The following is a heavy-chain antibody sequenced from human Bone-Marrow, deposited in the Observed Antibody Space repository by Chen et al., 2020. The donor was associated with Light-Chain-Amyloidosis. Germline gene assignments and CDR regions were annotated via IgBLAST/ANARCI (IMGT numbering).Heavy chain of an antibody. CDR2: ISGSGGGR. J-gene: IGHJ3*02. Sequence: EVQLVESGGGLLQRGGSLRLSCAASGFAFSSYAMSWVRQAPGKGLEWVSTISGSGGGRYYGASLKCRLPISSDNSKNALFLQMNSLRAEDTAVYYCAKDISYDDILPGYPADAFDIWGQGTMVTVSS. CDR1: GFAFSSYA. V-gene: IGHV3-23*04. CDR3: AKDISYDDILPGYPADAFDI. D-gene: IGHD3-9*01.